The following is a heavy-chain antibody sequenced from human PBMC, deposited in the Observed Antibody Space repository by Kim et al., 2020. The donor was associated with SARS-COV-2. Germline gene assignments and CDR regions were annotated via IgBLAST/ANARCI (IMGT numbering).Heavy chain of an antibody. CDR3: AKTYYYDSVGYPRGPDC. D-gene: IGHD3-22*01. J-gene: IGHJ4*02. V-gene: IGHV3-23*01. Sequence: GGSLRLSCAASGFTFTTYAMSWVRQAPGKGLEWVSPISGGGGTTYYADSVKGRFTISRDNSKNTLYLQMNSLRAEDTAVYYCAKTYYYDSVGYPRGPDCWGRGTVVTVSS. CDR1: GFTFTTYA. CDR2: ISGGGGTT.